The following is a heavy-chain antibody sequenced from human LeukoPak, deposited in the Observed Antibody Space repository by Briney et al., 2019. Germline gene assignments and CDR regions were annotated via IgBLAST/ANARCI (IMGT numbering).Heavy chain of an antibody. D-gene: IGHD4-17*01. J-gene: IGHJ4*02. CDR2: ISRSGNVI. Sequence: GGSLRLSCAASGFAIRDTYMNWIRQAPGKGLEWVSYISRSGNVIYYTDSVKGRFTISKDNAKNSLYLQMNSLRTEDTAIYYCARLDYGAFDFWGQGTPVTVSS. CDR1: GFAIRDTY. V-gene: IGHV3-11*01. CDR3: ARLDYGAFDF.